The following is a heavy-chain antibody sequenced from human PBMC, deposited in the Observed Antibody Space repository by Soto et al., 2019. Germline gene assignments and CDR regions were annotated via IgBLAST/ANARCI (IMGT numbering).Heavy chain of an antibody. CDR2: ISWDGEK. V-gene: IGHV2-5*02. CDR3: AHRRDDLLTGHYYFDY. D-gene: IGHD3-9*01. CDR1: GSSLNTRGVG. J-gene: IGHJ4*02. Sequence: SGPTLVNPTQTLTLTCTFSGSSLNTRGVGVGWIRQPPGKALEWLALISWDGEKRYSPSLKSRLTITKDTSENQVVLTMTNMDPVDTATYYCAHRRDDLLTGHYYFDYWGQGTLVTVSS.